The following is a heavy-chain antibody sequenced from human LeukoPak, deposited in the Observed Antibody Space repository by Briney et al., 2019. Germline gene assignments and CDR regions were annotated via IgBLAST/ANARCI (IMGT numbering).Heavy chain of an antibody. J-gene: IGHJ6*04. CDR3: AREIAF. CDR2: IYDSGST. Sequence: PSQTLSLSCTVSGVSISSGGSCWGWLRQPPGKGLEWIGYIYDSGSTYYNPYLKSRVTISVDTSKSQFSLKLSSVTAADTAVYYCAREIAFWGKGTTVTVSS. V-gene: IGHV4-30-4*08. CDR1: GVSISSGGSC. D-gene: IGHD2-15*01.